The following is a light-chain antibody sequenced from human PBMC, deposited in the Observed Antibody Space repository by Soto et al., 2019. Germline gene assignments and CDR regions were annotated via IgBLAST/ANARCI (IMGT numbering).Light chain of an antibody. V-gene: IGKV1-5*03. J-gene: IGKJ5*01. Sequence: DIQMTQSPSTLSGSVGDRVTISCRASQTISSWFAWYQQKPGKAPKLLIYKASTLKSGVPSRFSGSGSGTDFTLTISSLEPEDFAVYYCQQRSNWPNTFGQGTRLEIK. CDR1: QTISSW. CDR3: QQRSNWPNT. CDR2: KAS.